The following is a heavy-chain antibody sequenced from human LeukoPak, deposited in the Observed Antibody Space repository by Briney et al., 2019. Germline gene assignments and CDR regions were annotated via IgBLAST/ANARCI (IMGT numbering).Heavy chain of an antibody. J-gene: IGHJ4*02. CDR3: TRVFCTNGVCADY. Sequence: GGSLRLSCTASGFTFGDYAMSWFRQAPGKGLEWVGFIRSKTYGGTTEYAASVKGRFTISSDNSRSIAYLQMNSLKTEDTAVYYCTRVFCTNGVCADYWGQGTLVTVSS. D-gene: IGHD2-8*01. CDR2: IRSKTYGGTT. CDR1: GFTFGDYA. V-gene: IGHV3-49*03.